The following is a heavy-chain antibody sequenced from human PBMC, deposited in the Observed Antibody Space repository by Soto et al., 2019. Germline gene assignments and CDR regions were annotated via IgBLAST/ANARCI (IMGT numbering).Heavy chain of an antibody. D-gene: IGHD1-26*01. CDR1: GGTFNAYS. J-gene: IGHJ4*02. CDR2: IVVVSNTV. Sequence: QERLVQSGAEVKKPGSSVTVSCGASGGTFNAYSISWLRQAPGRGPEWMGGIVVVSNTVDYSQRFQDRVTITADTSTSTLYMELSSLTSEDTAVYYCARAIKRWEVHQYFDSWGQGTLLSVFS. CDR3: ARAIKRWEVHQYFDS. V-gene: IGHV1-69*06.